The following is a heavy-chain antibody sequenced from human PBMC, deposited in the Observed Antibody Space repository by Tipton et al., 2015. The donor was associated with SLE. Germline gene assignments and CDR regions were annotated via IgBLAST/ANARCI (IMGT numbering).Heavy chain of an antibody. CDR3: ARSPGYYFDY. CDR2: IYYSGST. J-gene: IGHJ4*02. Sequence: TLSLTCTVSGGSLSSYYWSWIRQPPGKGLEWIAYIYYSGSTNYNPPLKSRVTISVDTSKNEFSLKLGSVTAADTAVYFCARSPGYYFDYWGQGTLVTVSS. CDR1: GGSLSSYY. V-gene: IGHV4-59*01.